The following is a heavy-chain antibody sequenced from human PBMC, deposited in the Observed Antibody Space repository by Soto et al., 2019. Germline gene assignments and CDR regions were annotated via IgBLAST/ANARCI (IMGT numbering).Heavy chain of an antibody. J-gene: IGHJ6*02. CDR2: ISGSGGST. CDR1: GFTFSSYA. CDR3: AKASEAGDYYYYGMDV. V-gene: IGHV3-23*01. Sequence: PGGSLRLSCAASGFTFSSYAMSCVRQDPGKGLEWVSAISGSGGSTYYADSVKGRFTISRDNSKNTLYLQMNSLRAEDTAVYYCAKASEAGDYYYYGMDVWGQGTTVTVSS. D-gene: IGHD3-10*01.